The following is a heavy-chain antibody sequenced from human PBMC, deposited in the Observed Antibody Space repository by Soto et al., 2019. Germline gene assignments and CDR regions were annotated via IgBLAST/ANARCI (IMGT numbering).Heavy chain of an antibody. J-gene: IGHJ6*02. CDR3: AREDRDRETVLVPAAIDGMDV. V-gene: IGHV1-69*08. CDR1: GGTFSRYS. D-gene: IGHD2-2*01. CDR2: IIPIFGIA. Sequence: QVQLVQSGAEVKKPGSSVKVSCKASGGTFSRYSITWVRQAPGHGLEWIGRIIPIFGIASYAQKFQGRVTITAEESTRKAYMELSSRRSDDTAVYYCAREDRDRETVLVPAAIDGMDVWGQGTTVTVSS.